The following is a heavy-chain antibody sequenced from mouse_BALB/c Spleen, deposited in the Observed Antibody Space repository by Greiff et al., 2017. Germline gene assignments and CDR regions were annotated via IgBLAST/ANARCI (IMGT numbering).Heavy chain of an antibody. Sequence: EVQLQESGAELVKPGASVKLSCTASGFNIKDTYMHWVKQRPEQGLEWIGRIDPANGNTKYDPKFQGKATITADTSSNTAYLQLSSLTSEDTAVYYCARRRTMITSWFAYWGQGTLVTVSA. CDR2: IDPANGNT. J-gene: IGHJ3*01. V-gene: IGHV14-3*02. CDR3: ARRRTMITSWFAY. CDR1: GFNIKDTY. D-gene: IGHD2-4*01.